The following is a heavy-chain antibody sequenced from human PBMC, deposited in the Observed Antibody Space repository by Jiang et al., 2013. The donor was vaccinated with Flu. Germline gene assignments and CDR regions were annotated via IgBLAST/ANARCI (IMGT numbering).Heavy chain of an antibody. J-gene: IGHJ6*02. D-gene: IGHD3-10*01. Sequence: VQLVESGGGVVQPGRSLRLSCAASGFTFSSYGMHWVRQAPGKGLEWVAVISYDGSNKYYADSVKGRFTISRDNSKNTLYLQMNSLRAEDTAVYYCAKDRRGYGSGYYYGMDVWGQGTRSPSP. CDR2: ISYDGSNK. V-gene: IGHV3-30*18. CDR3: AKDRRGYGSGYYYGMDV. CDR1: GFTFSSYG.